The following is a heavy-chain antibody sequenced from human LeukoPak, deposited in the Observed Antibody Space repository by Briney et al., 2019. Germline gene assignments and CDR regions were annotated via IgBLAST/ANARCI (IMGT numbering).Heavy chain of an antibody. CDR2: ISHDASSK. V-gene: IGHV3-30*03. CDR3: AIHFDH. Sequence: GGSLRLSCAASGFTFSSYEMNWVRQAPGKGLEWVAVISHDASSKYHADSVKGRFTISRDNSKNTLYLQMNSLRAEDTALYYCAIHFDHWGQGTLVTVSS. CDR1: GFTFSSYE. J-gene: IGHJ4*02.